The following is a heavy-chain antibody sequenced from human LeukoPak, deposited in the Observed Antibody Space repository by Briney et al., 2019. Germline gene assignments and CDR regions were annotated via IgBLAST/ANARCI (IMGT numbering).Heavy chain of an antibody. CDR3: ARDGWFGDLDAFDI. D-gene: IGHD3-10*01. CDR2: ISTYNGNT. Sequence: ASVKVSCKASGYTFTSYGFSWVRQAPGQGLEWMGWISTYNGNTNHAQKLQGRVTMTTDTSTSTAYMELRSLRSDDTAVYYCARDGWFGDLDAFDIWGQGTMVIVSS. V-gene: IGHV1-18*01. CDR1: GYTFTSYG. J-gene: IGHJ3*02.